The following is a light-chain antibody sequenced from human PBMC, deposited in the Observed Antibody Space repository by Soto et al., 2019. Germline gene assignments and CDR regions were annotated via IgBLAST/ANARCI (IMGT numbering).Light chain of an antibody. Sequence: QSALTQPPSASGSPGQSVTISCTGTSSDIGNYIYVSWYQQHPGKAPRLIIYEVSKRPSGVPDRFSGSKSGNTASLTVSGLQPEDEADYYCSSYVGNANLVFGGGTKLTVL. CDR3: SSYVGNANLV. CDR2: EVS. CDR1: SSDIGNYIY. J-gene: IGLJ3*02. V-gene: IGLV2-8*01.